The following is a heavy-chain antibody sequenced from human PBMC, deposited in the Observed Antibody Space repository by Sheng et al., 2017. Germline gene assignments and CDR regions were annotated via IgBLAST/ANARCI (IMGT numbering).Heavy chain of an antibody. D-gene: IGHD2-21*01. CDR3: ARAFLGRLIHPFDY. V-gene: IGHV1-69*05. Sequence: QVQLVQSGAEVKKPGSSVKVSCKASGGTFSSYAISWVRQAPGQGLEWMGGIIPIFGTANYAQKFQGRVTITTDESTSTAYMELSSLRSEDTAVYYCARAFLGRLIHPFDYWGQGTLVTVSS. J-gene: IGHJ4*02. CDR1: GGTFSSYA. CDR2: IIPIFGTA.